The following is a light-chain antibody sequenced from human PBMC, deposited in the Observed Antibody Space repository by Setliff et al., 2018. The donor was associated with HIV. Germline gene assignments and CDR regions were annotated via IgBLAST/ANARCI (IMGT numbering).Light chain of an antibody. CDR2: EVS. CDR3: CSYAGSYRYV. J-gene: IGLJ1*01. Sequence: QSALTQPASVSGSPGQSITISCTGTTRDIGNFNLVSWYQQHPGKAPKLMICEVSKRPSGVSDRFSGSKSANTASLTISGLQAEDEADYYCCSYAGSYRYVFGTGTKVTVL. V-gene: IGLV2-23*02. CDR1: TRDIGNFNL.